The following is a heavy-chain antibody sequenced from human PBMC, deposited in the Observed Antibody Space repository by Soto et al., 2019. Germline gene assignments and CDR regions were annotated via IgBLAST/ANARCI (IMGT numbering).Heavy chain of an antibody. CDR2: MNPNSGNT. D-gene: IGHD2-8*01. Sequence: ASVKVSCTASGYTFTSYDINWVRQATGQGLEWMGWMNPNSGNTGYAQKFQGRVTMTRNTSISTAYMELSSLRSEDTAVYYCARARYCTNGVCLNYYYMDVWGKGTTVTVSS. J-gene: IGHJ6*03. CDR1: GYTFTSYD. V-gene: IGHV1-8*01. CDR3: ARARYCTNGVCLNYYYMDV.